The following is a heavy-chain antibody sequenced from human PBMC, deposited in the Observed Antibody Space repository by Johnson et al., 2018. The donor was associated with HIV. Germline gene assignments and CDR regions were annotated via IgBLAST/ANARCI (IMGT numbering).Heavy chain of an antibody. V-gene: IGHV3-30*04. CDR1: GFTFSNYL. J-gene: IGHJ3*02. D-gene: IGHD3-22*01. Sequence: QVQLVESGGGVVQPGRSLRLSCAASGFTFSNYLMHWVRQAPGKGLEWVAVISYDGSNKYYADSVKGRFTISRDNSKNTLYLQMNSLRAEDTAVYYCARDVAATMIVVGGAYDAFDIWGQGTMVTVSS. CDR3: ARDVAATMIVVGGAYDAFDI. CDR2: ISYDGSNK.